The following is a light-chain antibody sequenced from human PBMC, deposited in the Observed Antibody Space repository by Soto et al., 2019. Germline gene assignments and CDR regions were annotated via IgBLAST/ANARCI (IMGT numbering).Light chain of an antibody. J-gene: IGKJ1*01. CDR1: KNINTW. CDR2: DAS. V-gene: IGKV1-5*01. Sequence: DIQITQSPSTLSASVGDRVTITFRASKNINTWVAWYQQKPGKAPKLLIYDASSLESGVPSRFSGSGSGTEFTLTISSLQPDDFATYYRQQYNSYSRAFGQGTKVDIK. CDR3: QQYNSYSRA.